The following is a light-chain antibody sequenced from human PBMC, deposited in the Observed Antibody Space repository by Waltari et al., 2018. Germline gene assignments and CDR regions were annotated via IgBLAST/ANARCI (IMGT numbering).Light chain of an antibody. CDR3: QQYYSTPPIT. V-gene: IGKV4-1*01. CDR1: QSVLYSSNNKNY. CDR2: WAS. Sequence: LAVSLGERATINCKSSQSVLYSSNNKNYLAWYQQKPGQPPKLLIYWASTRESGVPGRFSGSGSGTDFTLTISSLQAEDVAVYYCQQYYSTPPITFGQGTRLEIK. J-gene: IGKJ5*01.